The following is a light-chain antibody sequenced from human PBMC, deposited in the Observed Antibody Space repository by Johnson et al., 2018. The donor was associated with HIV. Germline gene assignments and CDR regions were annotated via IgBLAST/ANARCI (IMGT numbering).Light chain of an antibody. Sequence: QSVLTQPPSVSAAPGQKVTISCSGSSSNIGNNYVSWYQQLPGTAPKLLIYDNTKRPSGIPDRFSGSKSGPSATLGITGLQTGDEADYYCGTWDTSLSAGVFGTGTKVTVL. J-gene: IGLJ1*01. CDR2: DNT. CDR3: GTWDTSLSAGV. CDR1: SSNIGNNY. V-gene: IGLV1-51*01.